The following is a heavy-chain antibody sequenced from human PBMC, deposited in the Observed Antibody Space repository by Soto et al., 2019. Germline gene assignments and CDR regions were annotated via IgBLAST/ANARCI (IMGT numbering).Heavy chain of an antibody. CDR2: IDGVGTGT. Sequence: PGGSLRLSCAASGFTFTNYWMHWVRQVPGKGLVWVSRIDGVGTGTSYSDSVRGRFTISRDNSKSTVYLQMDSLTADDTAVYFCVKNSGWFNTWGQGTPVTVSS. D-gene: IGHD3-10*01. CDR3: VKNSGWFNT. J-gene: IGHJ5*02. CDR1: GFTFTNYW. V-gene: IGHV3-74*01.